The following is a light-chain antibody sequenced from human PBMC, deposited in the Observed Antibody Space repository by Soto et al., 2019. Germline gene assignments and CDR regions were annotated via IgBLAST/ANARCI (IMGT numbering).Light chain of an antibody. CDR2: GPS. Sequence: EIVMTQSPATLSVSPGERATLSCRASQSVTSNLAWFQQKPGQAPRLLIYGPSTRATGIPARFSGSGSGTEFTLTISSLQSEDFAVYYCHQYNNWPITFGQGTRLEIK. J-gene: IGKJ5*01. CDR1: QSVTSN. CDR3: HQYNNWPIT. V-gene: IGKV3-15*01.